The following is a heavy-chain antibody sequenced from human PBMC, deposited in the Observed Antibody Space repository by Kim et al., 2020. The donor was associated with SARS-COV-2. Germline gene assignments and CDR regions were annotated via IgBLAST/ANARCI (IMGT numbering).Heavy chain of an antibody. J-gene: IGHJ3*01. CDR3: AREGHEGGYLT. CDR2: NQ. D-gene: IGHD3-22*01. Sequence: NQRSPPKLQGRLTITRDQSASTPYMELNSLRSEDTAVYYCAREGHEGGYLTWGQGTMVTVSS. V-gene: IGHV1-3*01.